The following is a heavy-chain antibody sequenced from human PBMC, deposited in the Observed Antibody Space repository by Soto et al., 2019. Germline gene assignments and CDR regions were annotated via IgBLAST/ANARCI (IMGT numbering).Heavy chain of an antibody. CDR2: IYSGGST. D-gene: IGHD6-6*01. CDR3: ARDSSSSLGY. Sequence: GGSLRLSCAASGFTVSSNYMSWVRQAPGKGLEWVSVIYSGGSTYYADSVKGRFTISRDNSKNTLYLQMNSVRAEDTAVYYCARDSSSSLGYWGQGTLVTVSS. V-gene: IGHV3-53*01. J-gene: IGHJ4*02. CDR1: GFTVSSNY.